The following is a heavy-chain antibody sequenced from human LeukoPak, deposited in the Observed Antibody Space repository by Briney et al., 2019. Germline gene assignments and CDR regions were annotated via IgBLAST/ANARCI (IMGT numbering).Heavy chain of an antibody. CDR2: ISGSGGST. D-gene: IGHD1-26*01. CDR1: GFTFSNYA. Sequence: PGGSLRLSCAASGFTFSNYAMSWVRQAPGKGLEWVSAISGSGGSTYYADSVKGRFTISRDNSKNTLYLQMNSLRAEDTAVYYCARYSGSYHDAFDIWGQGTMVTVSS. J-gene: IGHJ3*02. CDR3: ARYSGSYHDAFDI. V-gene: IGHV3-23*01.